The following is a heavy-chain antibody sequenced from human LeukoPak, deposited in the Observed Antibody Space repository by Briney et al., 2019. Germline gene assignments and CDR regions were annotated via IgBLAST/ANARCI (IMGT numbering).Heavy chain of an antibody. D-gene: IGHD1-26*01. Sequence: SETLSLTCTVSGGSISSYYWSWIRQPPGKGLEWIGSIYYSGSTYYKSSLKSRVTVSVDTSKNQYSLRVRSVTAKDTAVYYCARSGLVGADFDYWGQGTLVTVSS. CDR2: IYYSGST. J-gene: IGHJ4*02. V-gene: IGHV4-59*05. CDR1: GGSISSYY. CDR3: ARSGLVGADFDY.